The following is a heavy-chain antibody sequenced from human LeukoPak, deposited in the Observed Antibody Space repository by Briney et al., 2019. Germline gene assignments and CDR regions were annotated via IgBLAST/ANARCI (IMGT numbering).Heavy chain of an antibody. Sequence: PSETLSLTRAVYGGSFSGYYWSWIRQPPGKGLEWIGEINHSGSTNYNPSLKSRVTISVDTSKNQFSLKLSSVTAADTAVYYCARVLGIQQGHYFDYWGQGTLVTVSS. CDR2: INHSGST. CDR3: ARVLGIQQGHYFDY. CDR1: GGSFSGYY. D-gene: IGHD7-27*01. J-gene: IGHJ4*02. V-gene: IGHV4-34*01.